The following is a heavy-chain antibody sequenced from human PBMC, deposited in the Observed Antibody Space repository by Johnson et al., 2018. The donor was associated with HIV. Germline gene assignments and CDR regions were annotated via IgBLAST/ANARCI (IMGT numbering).Heavy chain of an antibody. V-gene: IGHV3-20*04. CDR3: ARDRALGGEPVGAFEV. Sequence: MLLVESGGGVVQPGRSLRLSCAASGFTFSDAWMSWVRQAPGKGLEWVAFIRYDGSTGYADSVKGRFTSPRDNAKNFIYLQMNSLRAEDTDLYCCARDRALGGEPVGAFEVWGQGTMVTFTS. CDR2: FIRYDGST. J-gene: IGHJ3*01. CDR1: GFTFSDAW. D-gene: IGHD3-16*01.